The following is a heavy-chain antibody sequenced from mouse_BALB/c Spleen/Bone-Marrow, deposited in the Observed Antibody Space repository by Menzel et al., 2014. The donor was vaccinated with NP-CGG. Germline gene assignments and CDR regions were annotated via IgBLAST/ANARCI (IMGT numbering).Heavy chain of an antibody. Sequence: VKLMESGAELVKPGVSVKLSCKASGYTFTNYYMYWVKQRPGQDLEWIGEINPSNGGTNFNEKFKSKATLTVDKSSSTAYMQLSSLTSEDSAVYYCTRSNYGYWYFDVWGAGTTVTVSS. CDR1: GYTFTNYY. CDR2: INPSNGGT. V-gene: IGHV1S81*02. D-gene: IGHD1-1*01. J-gene: IGHJ1*01. CDR3: TRSNYGYWYFDV.